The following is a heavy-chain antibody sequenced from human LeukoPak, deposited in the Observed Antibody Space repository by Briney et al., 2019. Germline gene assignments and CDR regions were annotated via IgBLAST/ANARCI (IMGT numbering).Heavy chain of an antibody. V-gene: IGHV1-69*01. D-gene: IGHD6-13*01. CDR1: GGTFSSYA. Sequence: SSVKVSCKASGGTFSSYAISWVRQAPGQGLEWMGGIIPMFGTSNYAQKFQSRVTITADDSTSSTYNELRRLVPEETSGHYCASDAGAADGRGRGFDYWGQGTLVTVSS. J-gene: IGHJ4*02. CDR3: ASDAGAADGRGRGFDY. CDR2: IIPMFGTS.